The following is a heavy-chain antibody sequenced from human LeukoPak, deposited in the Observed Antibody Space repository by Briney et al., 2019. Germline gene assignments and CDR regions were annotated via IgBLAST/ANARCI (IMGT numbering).Heavy chain of an antibody. D-gene: IGHD1-26*01. CDR3: ARVRSGSSVGNYGMDV. CDR2: ISYDESNK. Sequence: GGSLRLSCAASGFTFSSYAMHWVRQAPGKGLEWVALISYDESNKYYADSVKGRFTISRDNSKNTLYLQMNSLRAEDTAVYYCARVRSGSSVGNYGMDVWGQGTTVTVSS. CDR1: GFTFSSYA. V-gene: IGHV3-30*04. J-gene: IGHJ6*02.